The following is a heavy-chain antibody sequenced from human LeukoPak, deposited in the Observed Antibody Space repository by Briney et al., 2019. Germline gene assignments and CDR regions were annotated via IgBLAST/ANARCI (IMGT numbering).Heavy chain of an antibody. J-gene: IGHJ4*02. D-gene: IGHD6-25*01. V-gene: IGHV3-7*03. CDR3: AKGGSAKFDY. Sequence: GSLRLSCAASGYTFSNYWMSWVRQAPGKGLEWVANIKQDGGEKYYVDSVKGRFTISRDNAKNSLYLQMNTLRAEDTAVYYCAKGGSAKFDYWGQGTLVTVSS. CDR1: GYTFSNYW. CDR2: IKQDGGEK.